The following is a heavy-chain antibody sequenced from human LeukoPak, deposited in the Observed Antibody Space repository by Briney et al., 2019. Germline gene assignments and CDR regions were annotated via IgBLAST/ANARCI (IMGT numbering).Heavy chain of an antibody. Sequence: SETLSLTCTVSGGSISSYYWSWIRQPPGKGLEWIGYIYYSGSTNYNPSLKSRVTISVDTSKNQFSLKLSSVTAADTAVYYCARLSSSSDAFDIWGQGTMVIVSS. CDR1: GGSISSYY. J-gene: IGHJ3*02. CDR3: ARLSSSSDAFDI. CDR2: IYYSGST. V-gene: IGHV4-59*01. D-gene: IGHD6-13*01.